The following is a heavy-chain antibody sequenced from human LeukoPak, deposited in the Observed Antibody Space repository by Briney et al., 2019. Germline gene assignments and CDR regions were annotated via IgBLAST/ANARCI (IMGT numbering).Heavy chain of an antibody. V-gene: IGHV1-18*01. D-gene: IGHD6-19*01. J-gene: IGHJ4*02. Sequence: ASVKVSCKASGYTFTNYGITWVRQAPGQGLEWMGWINTYNGNTNYAQRLQDRVTMTTDTSTSTAYMELRGLRSDDTAIYYCARNSHGYGSGWQQFNFDYWGQGTLVTVS. CDR2: INTYNGNT. CDR3: ARNSHGYGSGWQQFNFDY. CDR1: GYTFTNYG.